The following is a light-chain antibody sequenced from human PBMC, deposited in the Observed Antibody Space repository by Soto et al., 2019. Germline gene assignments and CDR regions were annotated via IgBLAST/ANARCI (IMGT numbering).Light chain of an antibody. CDR3: QQCYMGWT. CDR2: DAS. CDR1: QDISYY. V-gene: IGKV1-16*01. J-gene: IGKJ1*01. Sequence: DIQMTQSPSSLSASVGDRVTITCRANQDISYYLAWYQQKQGKAPKLLIYDASTLESGVPSRFSGTGSGTEFTFSITSLQPEDFGTYYCQQCYMGWTFGQGTKVDIK.